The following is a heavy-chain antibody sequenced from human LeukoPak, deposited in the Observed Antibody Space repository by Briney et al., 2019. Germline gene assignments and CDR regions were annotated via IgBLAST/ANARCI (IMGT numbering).Heavy chain of an antibody. J-gene: IGHJ4*02. D-gene: IGHD3-22*01. V-gene: IGHV3-23*01. Sequence: GGSLRLSCAASGFTFSSYAMSWVRQAPGKGLEWVSSISSSGGSIYYADSVKGRFTISRDNSNNTLYLQMNSLRAEDTAVYYCAKGTSMIVVVTDSFDYWGQGTLVTVSS. CDR1: GFTFSSYA. CDR3: AKGTSMIVVVTDSFDY. CDR2: ISSSGGSI.